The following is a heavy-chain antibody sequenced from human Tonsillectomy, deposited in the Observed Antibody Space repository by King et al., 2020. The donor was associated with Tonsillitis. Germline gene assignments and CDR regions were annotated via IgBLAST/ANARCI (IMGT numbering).Heavy chain of an antibody. D-gene: IGHD4-17*01. CDR2: MNTNGGST. J-gene: IGHJ6*01. CDR1: GYTFTHYY. CDR3: ASDAQYGANGLTYHYY. V-gene: IGHV1-46*01. Sequence: VQLVESGAEVKKPGASVKVSCKASGYTFTHYYVHWVRQAPGQGLEWMGIMNTNGGSTSYPEKFQGRVTMTRDTSTSTVYMELSKLTSDDTAMYYCASDAQYGANGLTYHYY.